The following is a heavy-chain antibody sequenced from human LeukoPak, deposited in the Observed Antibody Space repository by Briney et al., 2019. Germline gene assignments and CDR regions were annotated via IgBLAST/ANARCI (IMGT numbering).Heavy chain of an antibody. V-gene: IGHV3-48*04. J-gene: IGHJ5*02. CDR2: IDISSSST. Sequence: PGGSLRLSCVASGFTFSDYTMNWFRQPPGKGLEWISYIDISSSSTYYADSVKGRFTISRDNAKNSLYLQMSSLRAEDTALYYCARGPPLFDPWGQGTLVTVSS. CDR1: GFTFSDYT. CDR3: ARGPPLFDP.